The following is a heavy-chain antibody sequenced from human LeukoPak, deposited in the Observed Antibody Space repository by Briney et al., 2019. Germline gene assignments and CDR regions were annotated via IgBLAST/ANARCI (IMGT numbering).Heavy chain of an antibody. CDR2: IYYSGST. J-gene: IGHJ5*02. CDR3: ARDPLRRFGYDSSVSWFAP. D-gene: IGHD3-22*01. CDR1: GGSISSYY. Sequence: SETLSLTCTVSGGSISSYYWSWIRQPPGKGLEWIGYIYYSGSTYYNPSLKSRVTISVDTSKNQFSLNLSSVTAADTAVYYCARDPLRRFGYDSSVSWFAPWGQGTLVTVSS. V-gene: IGHV4-4*08.